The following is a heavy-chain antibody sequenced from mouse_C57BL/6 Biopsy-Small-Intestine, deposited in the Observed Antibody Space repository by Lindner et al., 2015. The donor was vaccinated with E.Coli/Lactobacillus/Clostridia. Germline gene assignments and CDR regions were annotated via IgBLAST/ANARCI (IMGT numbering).Heavy chain of an antibody. Sequence: VQLQESGAELARPGASVKLSCRASGYTFTNYGLSWVKQRTGQGLEWIGEIFPRSGNTYYNEKFKGKATLTADKSSSTAYMELRSLTSEDSAVYFCARGYDGYYRYFDVWGTGTTVTVSS. D-gene: IGHD2-3*01. J-gene: IGHJ1*03. V-gene: IGHV1-81*01. CDR2: IFPRSGNT. CDR1: GYTFTNYG. CDR3: ARGYDGYYRYFDV.